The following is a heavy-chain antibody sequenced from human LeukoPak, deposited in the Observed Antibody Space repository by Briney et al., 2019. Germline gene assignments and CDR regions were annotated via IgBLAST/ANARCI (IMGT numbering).Heavy chain of an antibody. CDR3: ARGPDGYHSPLFDY. J-gene: IGHJ4*02. Sequence: GGSLRLSCAASGFTFSSYAMHWVRQAPGKGLEGVAVISYDGSNKYYADSVKGRFTISRDNSKNTLYLQMNSLRAEDTAVYYCARGPDGYHSPLFDYWGQGTLVTVSS. CDR2: ISYDGSNK. D-gene: IGHD5-24*01. V-gene: IGHV3-30*04. CDR1: GFTFSSYA.